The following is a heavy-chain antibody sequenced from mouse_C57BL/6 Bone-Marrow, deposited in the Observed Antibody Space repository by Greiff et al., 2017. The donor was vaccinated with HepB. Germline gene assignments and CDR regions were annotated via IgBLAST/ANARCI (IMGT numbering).Heavy chain of an antibody. D-gene: IGHD1-1*01. CDR3: TLYCGSSYYFDY. CDR1: GFNIKDYY. CDR2: IDPEDGDT. Sequence: EVQLKESGAELVRPGASVKLSCTASGFNIKDYYMHWVKQRPEQGLEWIGRIDPEDGDTEYAPKFQGKATMTADTSSNTAYLQLSSLTSEDTAVYYCTLYCGSSYYFDYWGQGTTLTVSS. V-gene: IGHV14-1*01. J-gene: IGHJ2*01.